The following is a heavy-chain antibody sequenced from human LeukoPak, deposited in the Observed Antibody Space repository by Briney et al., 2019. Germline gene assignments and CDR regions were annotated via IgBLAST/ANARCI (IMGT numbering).Heavy chain of an antibody. D-gene: IGHD1-26*01. CDR1: GGSISTYY. Sequence: SETLSLTCTVSGGSISTYYGSWIRQPAGKGLEWIGRISTSGTTNYNPSLKSRLTMSVDTSKNQFSLKLSSMTAADTAVYYCVRDLGSGWFDPWGQGTLVTVSS. J-gene: IGHJ5*02. CDR2: ISTSGTT. CDR3: VRDLGSGWFDP. V-gene: IGHV4-4*07.